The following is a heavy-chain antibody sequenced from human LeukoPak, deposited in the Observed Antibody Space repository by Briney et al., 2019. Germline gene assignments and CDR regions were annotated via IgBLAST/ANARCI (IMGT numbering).Heavy chain of an antibody. CDR1: GFTFSDYY. D-gene: IGHD3-9*01. V-gene: IGHV3-11*01. J-gene: IGHJ4*02. CDR3: ARDPGAYDILTGYEYFDY. Sequence: GGSLRLSCAASGFTFSDYYMSWIRQAPGKGLEWVSYISSSGSTIYYADSVKGRFTISRDNAKNSLYLQMNSLRAEDTAEYYCARDPGAYDILTGYEYFDYWGQGTLVTVSS. CDR2: ISSSGSTI.